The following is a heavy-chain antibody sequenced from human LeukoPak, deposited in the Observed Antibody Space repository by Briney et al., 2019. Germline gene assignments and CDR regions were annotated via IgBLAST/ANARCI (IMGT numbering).Heavy chain of an antibody. J-gene: IGHJ4*01. CDR2: IYYSGTT. Sequence: KTSETLSLTCTISRGSIRNNSNSWVWIRQSPGKGLEWIGNIYYSGTTYYSSSLKSRLTLSVDTSKNQFSLRLTSVTAADTAVYYCARLEKDDYPMGIVYWGQGALVTVSS. CDR3: ARLEKDDYPMGIVY. V-gene: IGHV4-39*01. D-gene: IGHD2-21*01. CDR1: RGSIRNNSNS.